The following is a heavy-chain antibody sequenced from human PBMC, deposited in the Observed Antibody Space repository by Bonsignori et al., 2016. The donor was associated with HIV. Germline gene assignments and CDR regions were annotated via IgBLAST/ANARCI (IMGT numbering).Heavy chain of an antibody. V-gene: IGHV3-15*05. CDR2: IKSQSEGDTT. CDR3: APVVGAYAFDV. Sequence: WIRQPPGKGLEWVGRIKSQSEGDTTHYAAPVNGRFTISRDDSTKTVFLQMNDLKTDDTAVYFCAPVVGAYAFDVWGPGTTVTVSS. J-gene: IGHJ3*01. D-gene: IGHD1-26*01.